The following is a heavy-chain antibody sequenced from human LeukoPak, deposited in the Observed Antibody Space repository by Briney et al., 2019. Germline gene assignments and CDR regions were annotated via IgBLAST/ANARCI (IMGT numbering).Heavy chain of an antibody. Sequence: SETLSLTCTVSGGSISSYYWSWIRQPPGKGLEWIGYIYYSGSTNYNPSLKSRVTISVDTSKKQFSLKLSSVTAADTAVYYCAREVGGDYDYVWGSYRQPQPFDYWGQGALVTVSS. V-gene: IGHV4-59*01. D-gene: IGHD3-16*02. CDR3: AREVGGDYDYVWGSYRQPQPFDY. J-gene: IGHJ4*02. CDR2: IYYSGST. CDR1: GGSISSYY.